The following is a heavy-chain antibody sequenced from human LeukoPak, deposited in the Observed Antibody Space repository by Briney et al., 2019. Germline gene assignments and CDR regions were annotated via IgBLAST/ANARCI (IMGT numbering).Heavy chain of an antibody. J-gene: IGHJ4*02. CDR1: GFTFNKYW. CDR3: ATLDTAMVTNFGY. CDR2: IKQDGSDK. D-gene: IGHD5-18*01. V-gene: IGHV3-7*01. Sequence: GGSLRLSCAASGFTFNKYWLTWVRQAPGKGLEWVAMIKQDGSDKYYVDSVKGRFTISSDNTKNSLNLQMNSLRAEDTAVYYCATLDTAMVTNFGYWGQGTLVTVSS.